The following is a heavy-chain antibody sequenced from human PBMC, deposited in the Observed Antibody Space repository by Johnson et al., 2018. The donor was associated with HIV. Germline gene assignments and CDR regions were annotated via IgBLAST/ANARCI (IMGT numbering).Heavy chain of an antibody. V-gene: IGHV3-7*01. CDR2: IKQDGSET. Sequence: VQLVESGGGLVQPGGSLRLSCAASGFSIRGHWMSWLRQAPGKGLEWVANIKQDGSETNSVDSVKGRFTISRDNSKNTLYLQMNSLRAEDTAVYYCATSQLALPPGVFDIWGQGTMVTVSS. D-gene: IGHD6-6*01. CDR3: ATSQLALPPGVFDI. CDR1: GFSIRGHW. J-gene: IGHJ3*02.